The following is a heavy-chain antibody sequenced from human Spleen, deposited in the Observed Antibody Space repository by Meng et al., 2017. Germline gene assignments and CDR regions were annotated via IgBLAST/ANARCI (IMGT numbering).Heavy chain of an antibody. CDR1: GYSISSGYY. Sequence: SETLSLTCTVSGYSISSGYYWGWIRHSPGKGLELIGSIHHSGSTYYNPSLKSRVTISGDTSKNQFSLKLSSMTAADTAVYYCARGPTTMAHDFDYWGQGTLVTVSS. D-gene: IGHD4-11*01. V-gene: IGHV4-38-2*02. J-gene: IGHJ4*02. CDR2: IHHSGST. CDR3: ARGPTTMAHDFDY.